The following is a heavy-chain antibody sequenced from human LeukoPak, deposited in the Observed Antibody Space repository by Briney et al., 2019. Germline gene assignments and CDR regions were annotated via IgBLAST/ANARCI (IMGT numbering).Heavy chain of an antibody. CDR2: IGTAGDT. V-gene: IGHV3-13*01. D-gene: IGHD3/OR15-3a*01. CDR1: GFTFSRYD. CDR3: ARADVFGHYYYGMDV. J-gene: IGHJ6*02. Sequence: GGSLRLSCAASGFTFSRYDMHWVRQATGKGLEWVSGIGTAGDTYYADSVKGRFTISRDNSKNTLYLQMNSLRAEDTAVYYCARADVFGHYYYGMDVWGQGTTVTVSS.